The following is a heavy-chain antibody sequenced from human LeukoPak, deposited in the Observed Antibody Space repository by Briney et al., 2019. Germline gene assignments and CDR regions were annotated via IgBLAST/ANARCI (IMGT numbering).Heavy chain of an antibody. Sequence: PGGSLRLSCAASGFTFSIYAMSWVRQAPGKGLEWVSAISGSGGSTYYADSVKGRFTISRDNSKNTLYLQMNSLRAEDTAVYYCAKGVRVCSSTSCLPLKYYYYGMDVWGQGTTVTVSS. CDR1: GFTFSIYA. J-gene: IGHJ6*02. CDR3: AKGVRVCSSTSCLPLKYYYYGMDV. D-gene: IGHD2-2*01. CDR2: ISGSGGST. V-gene: IGHV3-23*01.